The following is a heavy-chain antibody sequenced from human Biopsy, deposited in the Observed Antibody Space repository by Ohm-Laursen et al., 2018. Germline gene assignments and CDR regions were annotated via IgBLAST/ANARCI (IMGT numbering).Heavy chain of an antibody. CDR1: GFTFSIYG. Sequence: SLRLSCAASGFTFSIYGMHWVRQAPGKGLEWVAVIWYDGSNKYYADSVKGRFTISRDNPKNTLYLQMNSLRAEDTAVYYCAREGDDSSGYTPHYFDYWGQGTLVTVSS. D-gene: IGHD3-22*01. V-gene: IGHV3-33*01. CDR3: AREGDDSSGYTPHYFDY. CDR2: IWYDGSNK. J-gene: IGHJ4*02.